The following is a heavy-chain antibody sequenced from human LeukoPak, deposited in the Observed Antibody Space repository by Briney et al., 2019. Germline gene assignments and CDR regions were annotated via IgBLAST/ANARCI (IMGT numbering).Heavy chain of an antibody. D-gene: IGHD3-16*01. CDR2: ISGSGGST. CDR3: AKDRRGSPDYFDY. CDR1: GFTFSSYA. Sequence: TGGSLRLSCAASGFTFSSYAMSWVRQAPGKGLEWVSAISGSGGSTYYADSVKGRFTISRDNSKNTLYLQMNSLRAEDTAVYNCAKDRRGSPDYFDYWGQGTLVTVSS. V-gene: IGHV3-23*01. J-gene: IGHJ4*02.